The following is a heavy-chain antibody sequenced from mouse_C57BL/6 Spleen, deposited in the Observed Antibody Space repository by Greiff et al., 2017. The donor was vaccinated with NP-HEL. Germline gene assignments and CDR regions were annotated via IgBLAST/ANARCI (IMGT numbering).Heavy chain of an antibody. CDR2: IYPRSGNT. V-gene: IGHV1-81*01. CDR3: AMVYDYDGLFAY. Sequence: QVQLKESGAELARPGASVKLSCKASGYTFTSYGISWVKQRTGQGLEWIGEIYPRSGNTYYNEKFKGKATLTADKSSSTAYMELRSLTSEDSAVYFCAMVYDYDGLFAYWGQGTLVTVSA. CDR1: GYTFTSYG. D-gene: IGHD2-4*01. J-gene: IGHJ3*01.